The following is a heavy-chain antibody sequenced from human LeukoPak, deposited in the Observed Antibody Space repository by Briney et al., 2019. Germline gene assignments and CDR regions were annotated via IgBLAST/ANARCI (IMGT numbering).Heavy chain of an antibody. V-gene: IGHV3-21*06. D-gene: IGHD1-26*01. CDR3: ARIQYSGGYYYDY. CDR1: GFTFSISA. Sequence: GGSLRLSCSASGFTFSISAMNWVRQAPGKGLEWVSSINNVASHIYYADSVKGRFTISRDDAKNTLYLQMNSLRAEDTAVYYCARIQYSGGYYYDYWGQGTLVTVSS. CDR2: INNVASHI. J-gene: IGHJ4*02.